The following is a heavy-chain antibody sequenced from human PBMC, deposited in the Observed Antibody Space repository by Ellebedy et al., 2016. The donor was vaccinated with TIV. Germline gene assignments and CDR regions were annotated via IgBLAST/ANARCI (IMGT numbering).Heavy chain of an antibody. V-gene: IGHV4-34*01. CDR1: GGSFSGYY. Sequence: MPSETLSLTCAVYGGSFSGYYWSWIRQPPGKGLEWIGEINHSGSTNYNPSLKSRVTISVETSKNQFSLKLSSVTAADTAVYYCARALWFGEFDIWGQGTMVTVSS. CDR2: INHSGST. J-gene: IGHJ3*02. D-gene: IGHD3-10*01. CDR3: ARALWFGEFDI.